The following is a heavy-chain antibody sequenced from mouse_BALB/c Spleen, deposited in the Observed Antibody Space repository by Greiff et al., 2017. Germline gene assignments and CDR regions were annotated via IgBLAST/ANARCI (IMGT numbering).Heavy chain of an antibody. CDR3: ARGYYGNHWYFDV. D-gene: IGHD2-1*01. J-gene: IGHJ1*01. CDR1: GFTFSDYY. V-gene: IGHV5-4*02. CDR2: ISDGGSYT. Sequence: EVNVVESGGGLVKPGGSLKLSCAASGFTFSDYYMYWVRQTPEKRLEWVATISDGGSYTYYPDSVKGRFTISRDNAKNNLYLQMSSLKSEDTAMYYCARGYYGNHWYFDVWGAGTTVTVSS.